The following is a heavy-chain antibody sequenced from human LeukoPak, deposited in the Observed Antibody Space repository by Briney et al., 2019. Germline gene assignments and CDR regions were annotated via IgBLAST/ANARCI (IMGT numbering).Heavy chain of an antibody. CDR2: INHSGST. CDR3: ARHETGYYDFWSGYFSYYMDV. J-gene: IGHJ6*03. CDR1: GGSFSGYY. V-gene: IGHV4-34*01. Sequence: SSETLSLTCAVYGGSFSGYYWSWIRQPPGKGLEWIGEINHSGSTNYNPSLKSRVTISVDTSKNQFSLKLSSVTAADTAVYYCARHETGYYDFWSGYFSYYMDVWGKGTTVTVSS. D-gene: IGHD3-3*01.